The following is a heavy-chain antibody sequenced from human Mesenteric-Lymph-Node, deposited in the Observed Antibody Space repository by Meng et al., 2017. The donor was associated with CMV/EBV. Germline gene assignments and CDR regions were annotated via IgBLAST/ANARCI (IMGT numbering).Heavy chain of an antibody. J-gene: IGHJ4*02. V-gene: IGHV3-23*03. CDR1: GFTFISCA. CDR2: IYTDGTST. CDR3: AKGFDAEWYFDY. D-gene: IGHD3-3*01. Sequence: GGSLRLSRAASGFTFISCAMTWVRQAPGKGLEWVSIIYTDGTSTYFADSVKGRFTISRDNSKNTLYLQMSSLRAEDTAVYYCAKGFDAEWYFDYWGQGTLVTVSS.